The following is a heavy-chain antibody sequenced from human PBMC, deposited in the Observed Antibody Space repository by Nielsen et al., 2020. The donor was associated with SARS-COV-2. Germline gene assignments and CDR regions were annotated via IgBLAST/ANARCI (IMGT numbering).Heavy chain of an antibody. CDR3: ARDYYYGMDV. CDR1: GFTFSSYS. CDR2: ISSSSSYI. J-gene: IGHJ6*02. Sequence: GESRKISCAASGFTFSSYSMNWVRQAPGKGLEWVSSISSSSSYIYYADSVKGRFTISRDNAKNSLYLQMNSLRAEDTAVYYCARDYYYGMDVWGQGTTVTVSS. V-gene: IGHV3-21*01.